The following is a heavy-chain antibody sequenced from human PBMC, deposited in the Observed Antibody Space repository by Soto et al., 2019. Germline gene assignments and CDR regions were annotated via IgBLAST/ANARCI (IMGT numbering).Heavy chain of an antibody. CDR1: GGSFSGYY. Sequence: QVQLQQWGAGLLKPSETLSLTCAVYGGSFSGYYWSWIRQPPGKGLEWIGEINHSGSTNYHPSLKSRVTISLDTSKTQFSLKLSSVPAADTAVYYCARVTGRYYYGMDVWGQGTTVTVSS. CDR2: INHSGST. V-gene: IGHV4-34*01. CDR3: ARVTGRYYYGMDV. J-gene: IGHJ6*02.